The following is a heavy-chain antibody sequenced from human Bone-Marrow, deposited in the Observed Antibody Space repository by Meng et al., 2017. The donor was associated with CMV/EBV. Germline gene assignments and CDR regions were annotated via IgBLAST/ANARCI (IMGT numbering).Heavy chain of an antibody. CDR2: INHSGST. D-gene: IGHD4-11*01. V-gene: IGHV4-34*01. J-gene: IGHJ5*01. CDR3: ARGNFDHNNYHGWFDS. Sequence: SETLSLTCAVYGGSFSGYYWSWIRQPPGKGPEWIGEINHSGSTNYNPSLKSRVTISVDTSKNQFSLKLSSVTAADTAVYYCARGNFDHNNYHGWFDSWGQGTLVTVSS. CDR1: GGSFSGYY.